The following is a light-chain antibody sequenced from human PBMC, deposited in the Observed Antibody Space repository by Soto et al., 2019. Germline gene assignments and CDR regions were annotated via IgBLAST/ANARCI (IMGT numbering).Light chain of an antibody. CDR2: DVS. J-gene: IGLJ2*01. V-gene: IGLV2-14*01. Sequence: QSALTQPASVSGSPGQSITISCTGTSSDVGAYNYVSWYQQHPGKAPKLMIYDVSNRPSGVSNRFSGSKAGNTASLTISGLQAEDEADYYFSSYTSSNTPYVVFGGGTKLTVL. CDR3: SSYTSSNTPYVV. CDR1: SSDVGAYNY.